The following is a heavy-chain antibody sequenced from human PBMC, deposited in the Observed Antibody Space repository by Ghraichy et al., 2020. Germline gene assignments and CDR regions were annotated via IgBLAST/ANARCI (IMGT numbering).Heavy chain of an antibody. CDR1: GGSISSYY. CDR2: IYYSGST. V-gene: IGHV4-59*01. J-gene: IGHJ2*01. D-gene: IGHD4/OR15-4a*01. Sequence: GSLRLSCTVSGGSISSYYWSWIRQPPGKGLEWIGYIYYSGSTNYNPSLKSRVTISVDTSKNQFSLKLSSVTAADTAVYYCARRSANSITLAPDWYFDLWGRGTLVTVSS. CDR3: ARRSANSITLAPDWYFDL.